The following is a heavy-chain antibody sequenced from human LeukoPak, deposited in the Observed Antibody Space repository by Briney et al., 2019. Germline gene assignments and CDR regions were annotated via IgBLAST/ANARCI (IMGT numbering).Heavy chain of an antibody. CDR2: ISGSGGST. V-gene: IGHV3-23*01. Sequence: GGSLRLSCTASGFTFSSYATSWVRQAPGKGLEWVSAISGSGGSTYYADSVKGRFTISRDNSKNTLYLRMNSLRAEDTAVYYCATRLPEYQLLPISDYWGQGTLVTVSS. D-gene: IGHD2-2*01. CDR3: ATRLPEYQLLPISDY. J-gene: IGHJ4*02. CDR1: GFTFSSYA.